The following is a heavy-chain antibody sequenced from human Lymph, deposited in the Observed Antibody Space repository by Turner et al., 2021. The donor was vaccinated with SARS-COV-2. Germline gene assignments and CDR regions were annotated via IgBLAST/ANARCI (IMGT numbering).Heavy chain of an antibody. CDR3: AKGVRGAMIVVVIPYFDY. CDR2: ISGSCGDT. D-gene: IGHD3-22*01. CDR1: GFTFSSYA. J-gene: IGHJ4*02. Sequence: EVKLLDSGGGLVQPGGSLRLSCAASGFTFSSYAMIWVRQAPGKGLEWVSAISGSCGDTYYADSVKGRFTISRDNSKNTLYLQMNSLRAEDTAVYYCAKGVRGAMIVVVIPYFDYWGQGTLVTVSS. V-gene: IGHV3-23*01.